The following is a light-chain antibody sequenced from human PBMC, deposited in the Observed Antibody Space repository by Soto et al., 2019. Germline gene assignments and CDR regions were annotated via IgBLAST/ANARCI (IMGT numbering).Light chain of an antibody. CDR3: QQSYSTPPT. V-gene: IGKV1-39*01. Sequence: DIQMTQSPSSLSASVGDRVTITCRTSQNINNYLNWYQQKPGKAPKLLIYGASSLQTGVPSRFSGSGSGTDFTLTISSLQPEDFATYYCQQSYSTPPTFGQGTKVDIK. CDR1: QNINNY. CDR2: GAS. J-gene: IGKJ1*01.